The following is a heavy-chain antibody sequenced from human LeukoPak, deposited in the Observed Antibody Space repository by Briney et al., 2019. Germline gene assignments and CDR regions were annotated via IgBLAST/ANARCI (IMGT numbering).Heavy chain of an antibody. CDR1: GGSFSGYY. V-gene: IGHV4-34*01. CDR2: INHSGST. CDR3: ARTRARRYFDL. J-gene: IGHJ2*01. Sequence: PSETLSLTCAVYGGSFSGYYWSWIRQPPGKGLEWIGEINHSGSTNYNPSLKSRVTISVDTSKNQFSLKLSSVTAADTAVYYCARTRARRYFDLWGRGTLVTVSS.